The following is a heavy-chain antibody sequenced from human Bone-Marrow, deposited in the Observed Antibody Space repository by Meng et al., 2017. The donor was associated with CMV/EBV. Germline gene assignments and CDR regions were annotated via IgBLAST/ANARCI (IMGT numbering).Heavy chain of an antibody. D-gene: IGHD1-26*01. CDR3: ARGRVVAWVRIVGAMSY. V-gene: IGHV1-46*01. Sequence: ASVKVSCKASGYTFTSYYMHWVRQAPGQGLEWMGIINPSGGSTSYAQKFQGRVTMTRDTSTSTVYMELSSLRSEDTAVYYCARGRVVAWVRIVGAMSYWGQGTLVTVSS. CDR1: GYTFTSYY. J-gene: IGHJ4*02. CDR2: INPSGGST.